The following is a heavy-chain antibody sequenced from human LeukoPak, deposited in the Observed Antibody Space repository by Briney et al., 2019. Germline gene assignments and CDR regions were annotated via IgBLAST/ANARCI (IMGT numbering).Heavy chain of an antibody. Sequence: PSETLSLTCTVSGGSISSYYWSWIRQPPGKGLEWIGSIYYSGSTYYNPSLKSRVTISVDTSKNQFSLKLSSVTAADTAVYYCARSDSYYDYVWGSYRPTPYDYWGQGTLVTVSS. CDR3: ARSDSYYDYVWGSYRPTPYDY. CDR2: IYYSGST. V-gene: IGHV4-39*01. J-gene: IGHJ4*02. D-gene: IGHD3-16*02. CDR1: GGSISSYY.